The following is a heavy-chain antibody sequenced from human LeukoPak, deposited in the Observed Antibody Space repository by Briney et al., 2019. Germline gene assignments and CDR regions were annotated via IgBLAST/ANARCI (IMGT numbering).Heavy chain of an antibody. CDR2: IKSKTDGGTT. Sequence: GSLRLSCAASGFTFNNAWMSWVRQAPGKGLEWVGRIKSKTDGGTTDYAAPVKGRFTISRDDSKNTLYLQMNSLKTDDTGVYYCTTSQTSVGGSHYWGQGTLVTVSS. J-gene: IGHJ4*02. V-gene: IGHV3-15*01. CDR1: GFTFNNAW. D-gene: IGHD2-15*01. CDR3: TTSQTSVGGSHY.